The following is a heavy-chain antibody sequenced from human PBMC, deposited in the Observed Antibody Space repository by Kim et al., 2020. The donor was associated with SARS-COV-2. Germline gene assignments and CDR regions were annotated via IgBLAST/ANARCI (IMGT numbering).Heavy chain of an antibody. D-gene: IGHD3-10*01. J-gene: IGHJ4*02. Sequence: SETLSLTCAVYGGSFSGYYWSWIRQPPGKGLEWIGEINHSGSTNYNPSLKSRVTISVDTSKNQFSLKLSSVTAADTAVYYFARALLWFGELKSWGQGTLV. CDR2: INHSGST. CDR1: GGSFSGYY. V-gene: IGHV4-34*01. CDR3: ARALLWFGELKS.